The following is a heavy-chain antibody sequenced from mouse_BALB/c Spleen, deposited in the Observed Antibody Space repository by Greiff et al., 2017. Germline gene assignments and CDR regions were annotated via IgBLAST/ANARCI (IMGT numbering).Heavy chain of an antibody. D-gene: IGHD2-4*01. J-gene: IGHJ4*01. Sequence: EVHLVESGPELVKPGASVKMSCKASGYTFTSYVMHWVKQKPGQGLEWIGYINPYNDGTKYNEKFKGKATLTSDKSSSTAYMELSSLTSEDSAVYYCARNYDYDNYAMDYWGQGTSVTVSS. CDR3: ARNYDYDNYAMDY. V-gene: IGHV1-14*01. CDR1: GYTFTSYV. CDR2: INPYNDGT.